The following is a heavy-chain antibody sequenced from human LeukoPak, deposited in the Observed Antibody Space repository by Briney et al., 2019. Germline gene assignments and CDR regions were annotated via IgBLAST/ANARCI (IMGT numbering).Heavy chain of an antibody. J-gene: IGHJ3*02. CDR3: ARGGDYYDSSGYPDAFDI. CDR1: GFTFSDYY. D-gene: IGHD3-22*01. CDR2: ISSSGSTI. Sequence: WGSLRLSCAASGFTFSDYYMSWIRQAPGKGLEWVAYISSSGSTIYYPDSVKGRFTISRDNAKNSLYLQMNSLRAEDTAVYYCARGGDYYDSSGYPDAFDIWGQGTMVTVSS. V-gene: IGHV3-11*04.